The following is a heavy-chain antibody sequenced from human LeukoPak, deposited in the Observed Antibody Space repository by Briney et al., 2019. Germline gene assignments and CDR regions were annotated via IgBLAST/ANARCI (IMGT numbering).Heavy chain of an antibody. V-gene: IGHV4-34*01. CDR1: GGSFSGYY. D-gene: IGHD3-22*01. CDR3: ARGSITMIVVAHTTGAFDI. Sequence: SETLSLTCAVYGGSFSGYYWSWIRQPPGKGLEWIGEINHSGSTNYNPSLKSRVTISVDTSKNQFSLKLSSVTAADTAVYYCARGSITMIVVAHTTGAFDIWGQGTMVTVSS. CDR2: INHSGST. J-gene: IGHJ3*02.